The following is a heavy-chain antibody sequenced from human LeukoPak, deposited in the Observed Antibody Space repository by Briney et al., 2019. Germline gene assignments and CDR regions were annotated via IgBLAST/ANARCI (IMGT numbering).Heavy chain of an antibody. Sequence: ASVKVSCKASGYTFTSYDISWVRQAPGQGLEWMGWISAYNGNTNYAQKLQGRVTMTTDTSTSTAYMELRSLRSDDTAVYYCARVDPPPYYDILTGYSGFDYWGQGTLVTVSS. CDR1: GYTFTSYD. CDR2: ISAYNGNT. V-gene: IGHV1-18*01. CDR3: ARVDPPPYYDILTGYSGFDY. D-gene: IGHD3-9*01. J-gene: IGHJ4*02.